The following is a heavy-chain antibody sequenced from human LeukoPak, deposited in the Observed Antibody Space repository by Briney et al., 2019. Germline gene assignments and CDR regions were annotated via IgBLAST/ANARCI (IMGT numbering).Heavy chain of an antibody. Sequence: PGGSLRLSCAASGFTFSSYSMNWVRQAPGKGLGWVAFIRYDGSNKYYADSVKGRFTISRDNSKNTLYLQMNSLRAEDTAVYYCAKEQQLVALFDYWGQGTLVTVSS. CDR1: GFTFSSYS. J-gene: IGHJ4*02. CDR3: AKEQQLVALFDY. CDR2: IRYDGSNK. D-gene: IGHD6-13*01. V-gene: IGHV3-30*02.